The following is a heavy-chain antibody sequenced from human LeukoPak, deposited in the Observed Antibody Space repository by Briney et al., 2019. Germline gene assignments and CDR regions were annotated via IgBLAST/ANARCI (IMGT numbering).Heavy chain of an antibody. D-gene: IGHD3-16*01. J-gene: IGHJ4*02. Sequence: PSETLSLTCAVYGASFSDSYWSWIRQSPEKGLEWIGEIKNSGSTSYNPSLNSRVIMSVDRSKNQFSLRLTSVTAADTAVYYCARGRYGPRLGNWGQGTLVTVSS. CDR2: IKNSGST. CDR3: ARGRYGPRLGN. CDR1: GASFSDSY. V-gene: IGHV4-34*01.